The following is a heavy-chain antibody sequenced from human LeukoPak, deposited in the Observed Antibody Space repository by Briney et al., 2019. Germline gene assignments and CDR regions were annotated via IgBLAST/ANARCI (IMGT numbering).Heavy chain of an antibody. CDR1: GGSISNYY. V-gene: IGHV4-59*08. CDR2: IYYSGST. Sequence: PSETLSLTCTVSGGSISNYYWTWIRQPPGKGLGWIGYIYYSGSTDYNPSLRGRVTISVDTSKNQFSLKLSSVTAADTAVYYCTRGRRWSDYWGQGTLVTVSS. J-gene: IGHJ4*02. D-gene: IGHD4-23*01. CDR3: TRGRRWSDY.